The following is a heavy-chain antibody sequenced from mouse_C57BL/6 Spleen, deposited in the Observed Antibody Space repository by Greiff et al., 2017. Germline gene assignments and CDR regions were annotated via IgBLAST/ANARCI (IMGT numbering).Heavy chain of an antibody. CDR1: GYTFTTYP. CDR3: AREVRLGSYWYFDV. CDR2: FHPYNDDT. Sequence: QVQLTESGAELVKPGASVKLSCKASGYTFTTYPIEWMKQNHGKSLEWIGNFHPYNDDTKYNEKFKGKATLTVEKSSSTVYLELSRVTSDDSAVYYCAREVRLGSYWYFDVWGTGTTVTVSS. V-gene: IGHV1-47*01. D-gene: IGHD2-14*01. J-gene: IGHJ1*03.